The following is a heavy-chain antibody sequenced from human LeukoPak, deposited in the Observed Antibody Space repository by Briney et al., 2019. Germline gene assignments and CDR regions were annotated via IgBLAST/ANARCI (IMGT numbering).Heavy chain of an antibody. J-gene: IGHJ6*02. CDR3: TRGAHCSSTSCYYYYGMDV. D-gene: IGHD2-2*01. Sequence: GGSLRLSCTASGFTFGDYAMSWVRQAPGKGLEWVGFIRSKAYGGTTEYAASVKGRFTISRDDSKSIAYLQMNSLKTEDTAVYYCTRGAHCSSTSCYYYYGMDVWGQGTTVTVSS. CDR1: GFTFGDYA. CDR2: IRSKAYGGTT. V-gene: IGHV3-49*04.